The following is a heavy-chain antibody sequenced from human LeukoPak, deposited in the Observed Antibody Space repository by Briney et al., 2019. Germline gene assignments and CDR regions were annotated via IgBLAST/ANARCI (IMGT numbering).Heavy chain of an antibody. J-gene: IGHJ4*02. Sequence: ASVKVSCKASGYTFTSYDINWVSQATGQGLERIGWMSPNSGNTGYAQKIQGRVTMTRTTSISTAYMELGSLRSEDTAVYYCATGDISDYWGQGTLVTVSS. D-gene: IGHD3-9*01. CDR2: MSPNSGNT. CDR1: GYTFTSYD. V-gene: IGHV1-8*01. CDR3: ATGDISDY.